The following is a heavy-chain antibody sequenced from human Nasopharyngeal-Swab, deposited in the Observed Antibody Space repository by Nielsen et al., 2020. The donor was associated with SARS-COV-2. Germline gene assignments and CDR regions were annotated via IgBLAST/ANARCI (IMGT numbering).Heavy chain of an antibody. CDR2: ISYDGSNK. D-gene: IGHD3-9*01. CDR3: ARDYDILTGYGMDV. V-gene: IGHV3-30-3*01. Sequence: VRQAPGKGLEWVAVISYDGSNKYYADSVKGRFTISRDNSKNTLYLQMNSLRAEDTAVYYCARDYDILTGYGMDVWGQGTTVTASS. J-gene: IGHJ6*02.